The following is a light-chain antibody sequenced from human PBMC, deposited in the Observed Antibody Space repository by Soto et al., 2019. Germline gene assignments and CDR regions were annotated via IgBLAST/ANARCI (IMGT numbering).Light chain of an antibody. J-gene: IGKJ1*01. Sequence: EIVLTQSPGTLSLSPGERATLSCRASQSVSSSHLAWYQQNPGRAPRLLIYGATSRATGIPDRFSGSGSGTDFTLTISRLEPEDFAVYYCQQYGTSAGTFGQGTKVDI. CDR2: GAT. CDR1: QSVSSSH. CDR3: QQYGTSAGT. V-gene: IGKV3-20*01.